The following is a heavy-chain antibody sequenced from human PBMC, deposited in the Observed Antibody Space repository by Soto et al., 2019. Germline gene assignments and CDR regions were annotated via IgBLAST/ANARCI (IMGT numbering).Heavy chain of an antibody. CDR1: GFTFSSYA. V-gene: IGHV3-23*01. J-gene: IGHJ4*02. D-gene: IGHD6-19*01. CDR2: ISGSGGSK. CDR3: AKERYAVAGTSIAY. Sequence: EVQLLESGGNLVQPGGSLRLSCAASGFTFSSYAMSWVRQAPGKGLEWVSAISGSGGSKYYADSVKGRFTISRDSSKNTLYVQMNSLRADDTAVSYCAKERYAVAGTSIAYWGQGTLVTVSS.